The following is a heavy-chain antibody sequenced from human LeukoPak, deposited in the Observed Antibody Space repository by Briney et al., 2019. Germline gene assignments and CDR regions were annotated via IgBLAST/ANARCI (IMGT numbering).Heavy chain of an antibody. CDR3: ARETVAGTFDY. D-gene: IGHD6-19*01. CDR1: GFTFRDYY. J-gene: IGHJ4*02. Sequence: GGSLRLSCAASGFTFRDYYISWIRQAPGKGLEWVSDISSSGDITSNADSVKGRFTISRDNAKKSLHLQMNSLRAEDSAVYYCARETVAGTFDYWGQGTQVTVSS. CDR2: ISSSGDIT. V-gene: IGHV3-11*01.